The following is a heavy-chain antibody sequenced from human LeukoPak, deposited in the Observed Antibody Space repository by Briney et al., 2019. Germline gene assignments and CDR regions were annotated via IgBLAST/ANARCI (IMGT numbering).Heavy chain of an antibody. D-gene: IGHD2-2*01. Sequence: SGTLSLTCAVSGGSISSYYWSWIRQPAGKGLEWIGEINHSGSTNYNPSLKSRVTISVDTSKNQFPLKLSSVTAADTAVYYCARTTEDCSRTSCYQYWFDPWGQGTLVTVSS. CDR3: ARTTEDCSRTSCYQYWFDP. J-gene: IGHJ5*02. CDR1: GGSISSYY. V-gene: IGHV4-34*01. CDR2: INHSGST.